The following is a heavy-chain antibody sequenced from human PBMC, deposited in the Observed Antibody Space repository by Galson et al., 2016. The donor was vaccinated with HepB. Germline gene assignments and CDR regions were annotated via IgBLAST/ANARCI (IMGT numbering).Heavy chain of an antibody. CDR3: AKSGFFGELDK. J-gene: IGHJ4*02. Sequence: SLRLSCAASGFTFSNYAMNWVRQAPGKGLEWVAAISGSGGRTSYEDSVRGRFTISRDNSKNTLFLRMSSVGVEDTAVYFCAKSGFFGELDKWGQGALVTVSS. CDR1: GFTFSNYA. V-gene: IGHV3-23*01. D-gene: IGHD3-10*01. CDR2: ISGSGGRT.